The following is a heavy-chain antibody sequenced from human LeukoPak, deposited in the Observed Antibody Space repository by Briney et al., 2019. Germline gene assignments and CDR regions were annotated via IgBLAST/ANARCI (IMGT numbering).Heavy chain of an antibody. V-gene: IGHV3-7*03. CDR1: GFTFSSYW. CDR2: INHNGNVN. Sequence: GGSLRLSCAASGFTFSSYWMNWARQAPGKGLEWVASINHNGNVNYYVDSVKGRFTISRDNAKNSLYLQMSNLRAEDTAVYYCARYYDFWSGHFYYYYYGMDVWGQGTTVTVSS. J-gene: IGHJ6*02. CDR3: ARYYDFWSGHFYYYYYGMDV. D-gene: IGHD3-3*01.